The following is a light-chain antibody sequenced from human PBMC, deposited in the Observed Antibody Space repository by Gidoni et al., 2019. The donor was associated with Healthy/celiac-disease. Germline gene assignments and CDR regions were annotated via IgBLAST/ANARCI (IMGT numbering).Light chain of an antibody. J-gene: IGKJ4*01. CDR1: QSVSSN. CDR2: GAS. Sequence: PATLSVSPGERATLSCRASQSVSSNLAWYQQKPGQAPRLLIYGASTRATGIPARFSGSGSGTEFTLTISSLQSEDFAVYYCQQYNNWPLTFGGGTKVEIK. V-gene: IGKV3-15*01. CDR3: QQYNNWPLT.